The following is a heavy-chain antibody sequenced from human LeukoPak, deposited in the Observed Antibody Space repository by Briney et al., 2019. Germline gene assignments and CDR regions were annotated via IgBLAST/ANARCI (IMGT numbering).Heavy chain of an antibody. D-gene: IGHD2-2*01. V-gene: IGHV4-39*07. CDR3: ARLPSADIVVVPAANRWFDP. CDR1: GGSISSSSYY. J-gene: IGHJ5*02. Sequence: SETLSLTCTVSGGSISSSSYYWGWIRQPPGKGLEWIGSIYYSGSTYYNPSLKSRVTISVNTSKNQFSLKLSSVTAADTAVYYCARLPSADIVVVPAANRWFDPWGQGTLVTVSS. CDR2: IYYSGST.